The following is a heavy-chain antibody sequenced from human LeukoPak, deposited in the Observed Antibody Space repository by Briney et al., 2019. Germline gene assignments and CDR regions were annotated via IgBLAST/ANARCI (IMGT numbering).Heavy chain of an antibody. J-gene: IGHJ4*02. V-gene: IGHV1-69*05. CDR1: GGTFSSYA. Sequence: ASVKVSCKASGGTFSSYAISWVRRAPGQGREWMGGIIPIFGTANYAQKFQGRVTITTDESTSTAYMELSSLRSEDTAVYYCARVLGYCSSTSCYFDYWGQGTLVTVSS. CDR3: ARVLGYCSSTSCYFDY. CDR2: IIPIFGTA. D-gene: IGHD2-2*01.